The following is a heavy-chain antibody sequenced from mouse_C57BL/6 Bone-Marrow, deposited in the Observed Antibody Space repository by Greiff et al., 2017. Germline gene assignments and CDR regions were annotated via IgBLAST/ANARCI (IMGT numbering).Heavy chain of an antibody. Sequence: QVQLQQSGAELVRPGASVTLSCKASGYTFTDYEMHWVKQTPVHGLEWIGAIDPETGGTAYNQKFKGKAILTADKSSSTAYMELRSLTSEDSAVYYCTRSGATVVAGAKDYWGQGTSVTVSS. V-gene: IGHV1-15*01. CDR2: IDPETGGT. CDR1: GYTFTDYE. D-gene: IGHD1-1*01. J-gene: IGHJ4*01. CDR3: TRSGATVVAGAKDY.